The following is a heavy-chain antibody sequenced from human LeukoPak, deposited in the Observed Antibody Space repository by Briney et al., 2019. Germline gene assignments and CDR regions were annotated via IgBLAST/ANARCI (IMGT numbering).Heavy chain of an antibody. V-gene: IGHV3-64*01. Sequence: GGSLRLSCAASGFTFSSYAMHWVCQAPGKGLEYVSAISSNGGSTYYANSVKGRFTISRDNSKNTLYLQMNSLRAEDTAVYYCAKQLASYDYWGQGTLVTVSS. CDR2: ISSNGGST. CDR1: GFTFSSYA. D-gene: IGHD6-6*01. J-gene: IGHJ4*02. CDR3: AKQLASYDY.